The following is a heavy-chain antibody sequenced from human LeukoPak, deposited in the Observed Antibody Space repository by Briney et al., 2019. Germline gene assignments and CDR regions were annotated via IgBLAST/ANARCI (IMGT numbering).Heavy chain of an antibody. V-gene: IGHV1-18*01. CDR2: ISAYNGYT. CDR3: ARDSEVVVIPHAFDI. CDR1: GYTFTSYG. J-gene: IGHJ3*02. Sequence: ASVKVSCKASGYTFTSYGISWVRQAPGQGLEWMGWISAYNGYTNYAQKLQGRVTMTTDTSTSTAYMELRSLRSDDTAVYYCARDSEVVVIPHAFDIWGQGTMVTVSS. D-gene: IGHD3-22*01.